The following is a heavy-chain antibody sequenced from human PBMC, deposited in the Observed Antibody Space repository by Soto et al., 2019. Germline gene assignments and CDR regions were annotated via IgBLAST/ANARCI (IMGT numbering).Heavy chain of an antibody. J-gene: IGHJ2*01. V-gene: IGHV3-21*01. D-gene: IGHD2-2*01. Sequence: PGGSLRLSCAASGFTFSSYSMNWARQAPGKGLEWVSSISSSSSYIYYADSVKGRFTISRDNAKNSLYLQMNSLRAEDTAVYYCARVGDSGYQLLSPHYWYFDLWGRGTLVTVSS. CDR1: GFTFSSYS. CDR3: ARVGDSGYQLLSPHYWYFDL. CDR2: ISSSSSYI.